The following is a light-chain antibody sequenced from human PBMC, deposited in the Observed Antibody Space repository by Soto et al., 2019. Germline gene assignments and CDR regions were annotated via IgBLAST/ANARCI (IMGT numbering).Light chain of an antibody. CDR2: EVS. CDR1: SSDVGGYNY. CDR3: SSYTSSSTRV. Sequence: QSALTQPASVSGSPGQSITISCTGTSSDVGGYNYVSWYQQHPGKAPKLMIYEVSNRPSGVSNRFSGSNSGNTASLTISWLQAEDEADYYCSSYTSSSTRVFGTGTKLTVL. V-gene: IGLV2-14*01. J-gene: IGLJ1*01.